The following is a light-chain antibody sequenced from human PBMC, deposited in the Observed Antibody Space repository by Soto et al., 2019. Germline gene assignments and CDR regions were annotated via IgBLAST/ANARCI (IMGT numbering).Light chain of an antibody. CDR1: QSVGSK. CDR3: QERSKWPLYT. Sequence: LVMTQSPATLSVSPGERATLSCRASQSVGSKLIWYQHKPGQAPRLLIYGASARATGIPARSSGSGSGAEFTLTISSVQSEDSAIYYCQERSKWPLYTFGQGTKLEIK. V-gene: IGKV3-15*01. J-gene: IGKJ2*01. CDR2: GAS.